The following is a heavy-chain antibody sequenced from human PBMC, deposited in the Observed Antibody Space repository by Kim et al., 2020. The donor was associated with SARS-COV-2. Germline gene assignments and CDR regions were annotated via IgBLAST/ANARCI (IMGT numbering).Heavy chain of an antibody. D-gene: IGHD5-12*01. CDR3: ARYSGYDYYFDY. CDR1: GYTFTGYY. V-gene: IGHV1-2*06. Sequence: ASVKVSCKASGYTFTGYYMHWVRQAPGQGLEWMGRINPNSGGTNYAQKFQGRVTMTRDTSISTAYMELSRLRSDDTAVYYCARYSGYDYYFDYWGQGTLVTVSS. CDR2: INPNSGGT. J-gene: IGHJ4*02.